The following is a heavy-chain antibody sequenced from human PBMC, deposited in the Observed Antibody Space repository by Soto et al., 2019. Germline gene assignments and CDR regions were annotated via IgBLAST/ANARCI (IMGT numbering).Heavy chain of an antibody. CDR3: ASEDCRNTNCLKGFDY. V-gene: IGHV1-2*02. CDR2: INPESGNP. D-gene: IGHD2-15*01. CDR1: GYTFTDYY. Sequence: QVQMVQSGAEVKKPGDSVKVSCKASGYTFTDYYMHWVRQAPGQGFEWVGGINPESGNPKYVPKFQGRVTVTRDTSTSTAYVELNRLTSDDTAVYYCASEDCRNTNCLKGFDYWGQGTLVTVSS. J-gene: IGHJ4*02.